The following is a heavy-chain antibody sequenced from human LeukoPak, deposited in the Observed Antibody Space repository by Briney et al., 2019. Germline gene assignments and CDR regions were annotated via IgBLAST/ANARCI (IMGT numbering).Heavy chain of an antibody. J-gene: IGHJ4*02. Sequence: SETLSLTCAVSGHSISSADWWGWIRQSPGKGLEWIGYVHDSGETHYNPSLKSRVTMSVDNSKNQFSLKLTSVTDVDTAVYHCAKKRNGISYFDSWGQGTLVTVSS. CDR1: GHSISSADW. CDR3: AKKRNGISYFDS. D-gene: IGHD1-1*01. CDR2: VHDSGET. V-gene: IGHV4-28*01.